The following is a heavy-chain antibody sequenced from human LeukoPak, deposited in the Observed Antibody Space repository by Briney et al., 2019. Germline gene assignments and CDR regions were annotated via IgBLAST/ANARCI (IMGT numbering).Heavy chain of an antibody. V-gene: IGHV3-30*02. CDR3: ARTQLRAYYFDY. D-gene: IGHD3-10*01. CDR2: IRYDGSNK. Sequence: GGSLRPSCAASGFTFSSYGMHWVRQAPGKGLEWVAFIRYDGSNKYYADSVKGRFTISRDNSKNTLYLQMNSLRAEDTAVYYCARTQLRAYYFDYWGQGTLVTVSS. J-gene: IGHJ4*02. CDR1: GFTFSSYG.